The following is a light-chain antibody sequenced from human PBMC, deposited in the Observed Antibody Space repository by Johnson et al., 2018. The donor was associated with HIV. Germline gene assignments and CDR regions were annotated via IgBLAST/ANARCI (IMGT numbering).Light chain of an antibody. Sequence: QPVLTQPPSVSAAPGQKVTISCSGSSSNIGDNYVSWYQQLPGTAPKLLIYDNNKRPSGIPDRFSGSKSGTSATLGITGPQTGDEADYYCGTWDSSLSAGPSVFGTGTKVTVL. CDR1: SSNIGDNY. V-gene: IGLV1-51*01. J-gene: IGLJ1*01. CDR3: GTWDSSLSAGPSV. CDR2: DNN.